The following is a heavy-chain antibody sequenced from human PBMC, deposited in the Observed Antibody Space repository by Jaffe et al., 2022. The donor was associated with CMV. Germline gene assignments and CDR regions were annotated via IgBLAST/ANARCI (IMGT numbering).Heavy chain of an antibody. J-gene: IGHJ4*02. D-gene: IGHD5-18*01. CDR3: ARDREESRYSYGSSYDY. CDR2: ISSSGSTI. Sequence: EVQLVESGGGLVQPGGSLRLSCAASGFTFSSYEMNWVRQAPGKGLEWVSYISSSGSTIYYADSVKGRFTISRDNAKNSLYLQMNSLRAEDTAVYYCARDREESRYSYGSSYDYWGQGTLVTVSS. V-gene: IGHV3-48*03. CDR1: GFTFSSYE.